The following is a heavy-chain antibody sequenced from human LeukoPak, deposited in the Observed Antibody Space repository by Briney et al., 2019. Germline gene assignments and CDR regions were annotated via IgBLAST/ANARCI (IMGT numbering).Heavy chain of an antibody. J-gene: IGHJ4*02. CDR2: ISYDGSNK. V-gene: IGHV3-30*03. D-gene: IGHD5-24*01. CDR1: GFTFCSYG. Sequence: GRSLRLSCAASGFTFCSYGMHWVRQAPGKGLEWVAVISYDGSNKYYADSVKGRFTISRDNSKNTLYLQMNSLRAEDTAVYYCAVPDGYIDYFDYWGQGTLVTVSS. CDR3: AVPDGYIDYFDY.